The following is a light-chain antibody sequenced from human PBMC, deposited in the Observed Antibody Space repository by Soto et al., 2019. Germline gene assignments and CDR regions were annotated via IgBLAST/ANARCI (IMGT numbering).Light chain of an antibody. CDR3: QQLSTYPIT. CDR1: QSVRSS. Sequence: VMTQSPLSLPVTLVQPASICCRASQSVRSSLAWYQHKPGQAPRLLIYGASTRATGIPARFSGSGSGTEFTLTISSLQPEDFATYYCQQLSTYPITFGQGTRLEIK. J-gene: IGKJ5*01. V-gene: IGKV3-15*01. CDR2: GAS.